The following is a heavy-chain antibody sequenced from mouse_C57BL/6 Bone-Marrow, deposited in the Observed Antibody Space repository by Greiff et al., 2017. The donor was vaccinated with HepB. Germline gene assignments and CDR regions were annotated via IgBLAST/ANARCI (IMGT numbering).Heavy chain of an antibody. D-gene: IGHD2-4*01. Sequence: EVHLVESGGGLVKPGGSLKLSCAASGFTFSSYAMSWVRQTPEKRLEWVATISDGGSYTYYPDNVKGRFTISRDNAKNNLYLQMSHLKSEDTAMYYCAKDYDYPAWFAYWGQGTLVTVSA. CDR3: AKDYDYPAWFAY. CDR1: GFTFSSYA. CDR2: ISDGGSYT. V-gene: IGHV5-4*01. J-gene: IGHJ3*01.